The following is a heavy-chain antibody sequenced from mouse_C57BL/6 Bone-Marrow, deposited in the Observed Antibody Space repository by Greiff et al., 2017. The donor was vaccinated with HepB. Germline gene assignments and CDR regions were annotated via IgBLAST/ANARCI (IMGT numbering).Heavy chain of an antibody. Sequence: QVQLQQPGAELVKPGASVKLSCKASGYTFTSYWMQWVKQRPGQGLEWIGEIDPSDSDTNYNQKFKGKATLTVDTSSSTAYMQLSSLTSEDSAVYYCARYYYEYFDVWGTGTTVTVSS. CDR1: GYTFTSYW. D-gene: IGHD1-1*01. J-gene: IGHJ1*03. CDR2: IDPSDSDT. V-gene: IGHV1-50*01. CDR3: ARYYYEYFDV.